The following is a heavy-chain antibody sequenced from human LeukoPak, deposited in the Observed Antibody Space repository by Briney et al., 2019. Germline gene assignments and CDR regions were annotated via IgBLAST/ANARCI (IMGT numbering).Heavy chain of an antibody. CDR3: GSWDYGSGSYSPYY. D-gene: IGHD3-10*01. CDR2: INPNSGGT. J-gene: IGHJ4*02. CDR1: GYTLTGYY. Sequence: GASVKVSCKASGYTLTGYYIHWVRQAPGQGLEWVGWINPNSGGTKFAQKFQGRVTMTRDTSITTAYMELSGLGSDDTAVYYCGSWDYGSGSYSPYYWGQGTLVTVSS. V-gene: IGHV1-2*02.